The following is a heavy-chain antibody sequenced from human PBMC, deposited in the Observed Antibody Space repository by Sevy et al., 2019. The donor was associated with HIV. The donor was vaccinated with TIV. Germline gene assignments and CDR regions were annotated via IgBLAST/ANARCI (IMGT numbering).Heavy chain of an antibody. Sequence: GGSLRLSRAASGFTFSSYAMHWVRQAPGKGLEWVAVISYDGSNKYYADSVKGRFTISRDNSKNTLYLEMNSLRTEDTAVYYCARDQGAVVIVAATLFEYWGQGTLVTVSS. D-gene: IGHD2-15*01. CDR3: ARDQGAVVIVAATLFEY. J-gene: IGHJ4*02. CDR2: ISYDGSNK. CDR1: GFTFSSYA. V-gene: IGHV3-30*04.